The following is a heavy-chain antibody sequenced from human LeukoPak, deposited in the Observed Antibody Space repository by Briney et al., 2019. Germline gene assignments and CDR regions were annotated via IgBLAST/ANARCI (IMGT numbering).Heavy chain of an antibody. D-gene: IGHD6-19*01. CDR2: ISASGGST. V-gene: IGHV3-23*01. J-gene: IGHJ4*02. Sequence: GGSLRLSCAASGFTFSSYAMNWVRQAPGKGLEWVSAISASGGSTYYADSVKGRFTISRDTSKNTLYLQMSSLRGEDTAVYYCAKAMAGSTYYFDSWGQGTLVTVSS. CDR1: GFTFSSYA. CDR3: AKAMAGSTYYFDS.